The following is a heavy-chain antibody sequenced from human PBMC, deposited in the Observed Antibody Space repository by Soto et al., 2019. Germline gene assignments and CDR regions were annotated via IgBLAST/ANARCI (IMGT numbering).Heavy chain of an antibody. CDR1: GYTFTSYY. CDR3: ARDGWELLRGNWFEP. D-gene: IGHD1-26*01. J-gene: IGHJ5*02. CDR2: INPSGGST. Sequence: ASVKVSGRASGYTFTSYYMHWVRQAHGQGLEWMGIINPSGGSTSYAQKFQGRVTMTRDTSTSTVYMELSSLRSEDTAVYYCARDGWELLRGNWFEPWGQGTLVTVSS. V-gene: IGHV1-46*01.